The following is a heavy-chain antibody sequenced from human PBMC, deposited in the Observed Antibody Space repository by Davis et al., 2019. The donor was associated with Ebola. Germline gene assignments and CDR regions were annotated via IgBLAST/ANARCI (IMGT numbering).Heavy chain of an antibody. CDR1: GFTFGDYA. V-gene: IGHV3-49*04. Sequence: GESLKISCTASGFTFGDYAMSWVRQAPGKGLEWVGFIRSKAYGGTTEYAASVKGRFTISRDDSKSIAYLQMNSLKTEDTAVYYCTRAGYYYAYWGQGTLVTVSS. J-gene: IGHJ4*02. D-gene: IGHD6-13*01. CDR3: TRAGYYYAY. CDR2: IRSKAYGGTT.